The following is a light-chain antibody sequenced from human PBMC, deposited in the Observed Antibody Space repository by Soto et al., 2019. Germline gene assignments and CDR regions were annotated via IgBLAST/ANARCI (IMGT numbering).Light chain of an antibody. V-gene: IGKV3-15*01. CDR2: GAS. J-gene: IGKJ1*01. CDR3: QQYHNWPQT. CDR1: QSVSSN. Sequence: EIVMTHSPATLSVYPWERATLSCRASQSVSSNLAWYQQKPGQAPRLLIYGASTRATGIPARFSGSGSGTEFTLTISSLQSEDFAVYYCQQYHNWPQTFGQGTKVDIK.